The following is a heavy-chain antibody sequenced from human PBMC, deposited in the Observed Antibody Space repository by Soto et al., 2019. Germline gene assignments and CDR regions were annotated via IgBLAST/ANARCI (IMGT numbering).Heavy chain of an antibody. D-gene: IGHD3-10*01. J-gene: IGHJ4*02. CDR3: AKAFIVRGRTIDY. CDR2: ISYDGSSK. CDR1: GFTFNNYG. Sequence: GGSLRLSCAASGFTFNNYGIHWVRQAPGKGLEWVALISYDGSSKYYADSVKGRFTISRDNSKNTLYLQMNSLRAEDTAVYYCAKAFIVRGRTIDYWAQGTLVTVSS. V-gene: IGHV3-30*18.